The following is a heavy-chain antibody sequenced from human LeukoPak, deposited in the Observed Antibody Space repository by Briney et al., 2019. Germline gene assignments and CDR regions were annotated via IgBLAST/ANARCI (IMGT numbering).Heavy chain of an antibody. CDR3: ARLPYCGGDCYPNWFDP. CDR1: GYSFTSYW. V-gene: IGHV5-51*01. J-gene: IGHJ5*02. CDR2: IYPGDSDT. D-gene: IGHD2-21*02. Sequence: GESLKISCKGSGYSFTSYWIGWVRQMPGKGPESMGIIYPGDSDTRYSPSFQGQVTISADKSISTAYLQFSSLKASDTAMYYCARLPYCGGDCYPNWFDPWGQGTLVTVSS.